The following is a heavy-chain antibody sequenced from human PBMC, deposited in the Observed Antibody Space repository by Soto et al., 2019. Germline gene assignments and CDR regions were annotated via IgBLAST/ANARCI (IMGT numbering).Heavy chain of an antibody. V-gene: IGHV4-4*02. D-gene: IGHD6-13*01. CDR1: GASISNTDW. J-gene: IGHJ4*02. Sequence: QVQLQESGPGLVEPSGTLSLTCAVSGASISNTDWWSWVRQRTGKGLEWIGEIYHSGTTNCDPSLKSRVTISLDKSKSQCSLKLTSVTAADTGVYYCAIPGAGDFDYWGQGTLVTVSS. CDR3: AIPGAGDFDY. CDR2: IYHSGTT.